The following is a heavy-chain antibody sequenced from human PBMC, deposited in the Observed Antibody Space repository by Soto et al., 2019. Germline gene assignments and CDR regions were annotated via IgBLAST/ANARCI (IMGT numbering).Heavy chain of an antibody. CDR2: ISAYNGNT. J-gene: IGHJ6*03. CDR1: GYTFTSDG. V-gene: IGHV1-18*01. D-gene: IGHD1-7*01. CDR3: ARVGDRTTGTTPYYYYMDV. Sequence: ASVKVACKAAGYTFTSDGIGWVRQAPGQGLEWMGWISAYNGNTNYAQKLQGRVTMTTDTSTSTAYMELRSLRSDDTAVYYCARVGDRTTGTTPYYYYMDVWGKGTTVTVSS.